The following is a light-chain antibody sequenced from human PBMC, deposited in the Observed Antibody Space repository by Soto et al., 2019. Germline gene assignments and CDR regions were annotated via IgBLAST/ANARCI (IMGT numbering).Light chain of an antibody. J-gene: IGKJ2*03. CDR3: QQYNHYYS. CDR2: DAS. V-gene: IGKV1-5*01. Sequence: DSQLTPSPSTLSASVGDRVTITCRASQSIDRWLAWYQQKLGKAPELLIHDASSLESGLPSRFSGSGSGTEFTLTSNSLQPDVFATYYCQQYNHYYSFGQGTKLEIK. CDR1: QSIDRW.